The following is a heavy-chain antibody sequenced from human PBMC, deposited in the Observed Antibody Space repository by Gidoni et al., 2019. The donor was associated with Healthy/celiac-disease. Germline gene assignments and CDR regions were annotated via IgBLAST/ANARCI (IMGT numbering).Heavy chain of an antibody. CDR2: IKQDGSEK. D-gene: IGHD3-16*01. CDR1: GFPFSSYW. J-gene: IGHJ4*02. V-gene: IGHV3-7*01. Sequence: EVQLVESGGGLVQPGGSLRLSCAASGFPFSSYWMSWVRQAPGKGLEWVANIKQDGSEKYYVDSVKGRFTISRDNAKNSLYLQMNSLRAEDTAVYYCARAWGRKRQFDYWGQGTLVTVSS. CDR3: ARAWGRKRQFDY.